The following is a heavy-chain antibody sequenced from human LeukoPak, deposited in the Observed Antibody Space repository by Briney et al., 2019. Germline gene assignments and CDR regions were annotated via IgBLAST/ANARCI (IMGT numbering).Heavy chain of an antibody. D-gene: IGHD7-27*01. V-gene: IGHV3-23*01. CDR2: ISSSGDDP. CDR3: ARFMGKPY. J-gene: IGHJ4*02. CDR1: GFSFSNYA. Sequence: GGSLRLSCEASGFSFSNYAMSWVRQAPGKGLEWVSAISSSGDDPFYADSVKGRFTVSRDNSQNTLYLQMNSLRAEDTAVYYCARFMGKPYWGQGTLVTVPS.